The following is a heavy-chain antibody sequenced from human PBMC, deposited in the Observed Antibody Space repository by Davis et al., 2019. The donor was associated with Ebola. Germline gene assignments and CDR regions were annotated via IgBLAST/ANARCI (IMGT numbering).Heavy chain of an antibody. V-gene: IGHV4-34*01. CDR1: GGSFSGYY. D-gene: IGHD5-18*01. Sequence: MPSETLSLTCAVYGGSFSGYYWSWIRQPPGKGLEWIGEINHSGSTNYNPSLKSRVTISVDTSKNQFSLKLGSVTAADTAVYYCARGGRGYSYGYLGYWGQGTLVTVSS. CDR2: INHSGST. CDR3: ARGGRGYSYGYLGY. J-gene: IGHJ4*02.